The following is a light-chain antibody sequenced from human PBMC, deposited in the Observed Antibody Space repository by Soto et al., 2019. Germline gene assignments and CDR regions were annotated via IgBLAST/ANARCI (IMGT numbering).Light chain of an antibody. J-gene: IGLJ1*01. CDR3: SSYTSSSTYV. V-gene: IGLV2-14*03. CDR2: DVS. CDR1: SSDVGGYNY. Sequence: QSALTQPASVSRSPGQSITISCTGTSSDVGGYNYVSWYQQHPGKVPKLMIYDVSNRPSGVSNRFSGSKSGNTASLTISGLQAEDEADYYCSSYTSSSTYVFGIGTKVTVL.